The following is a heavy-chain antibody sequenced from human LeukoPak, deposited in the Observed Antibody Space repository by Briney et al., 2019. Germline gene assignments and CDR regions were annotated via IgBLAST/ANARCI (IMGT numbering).Heavy chain of an antibody. D-gene: IGHD3-3*01. CDR1: GFTFSSYC. CDR2: ISCSSSYI. Sequence: PWGTLTLTCAASGFTFSSYCMNWVRQAPGKGLEWVSSISCSSSYIYYPASVKGRFTISRDNAKNSLYLQMNILTAEDTAVYYFARGNRSRTYYDFRSVDYWGQGTLVTVSS. V-gene: IGHV3-21*01. J-gene: IGHJ4*02. CDR3: ARGNRSRTYYDFRSVDY.